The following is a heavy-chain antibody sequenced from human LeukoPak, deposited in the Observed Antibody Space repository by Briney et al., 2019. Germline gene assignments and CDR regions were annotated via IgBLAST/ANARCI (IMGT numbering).Heavy chain of an antibody. CDR3: AREGAMVRGALGFGY. CDR2: IYYSGST. J-gene: IGHJ4*02. D-gene: IGHD3-10*01. CDR1: GGSISSYY. Sequence: SETLSLTCTVPGGSISSYYWSWIRQPPGKGLEWIGYIYYSGSTNYNPSLKSRVTISVDTSKNQFSLKLSSVTAADTAVYYCAREGAMVRGALGFGYWGQGTLVTVSS. V-gene: IGHV4-59*01.